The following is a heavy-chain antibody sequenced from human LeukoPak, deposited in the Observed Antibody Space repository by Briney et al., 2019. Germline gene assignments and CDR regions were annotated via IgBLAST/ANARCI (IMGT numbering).Heavy chain of an antibody. CDR3: ARPYSNWNDFSAFDI. D-gene: IGHD1-1*01. Sequence: ASVKVSCKASRYTFTGYYMHWVRQAPGQGLGWMGWINPNSGGTNYAQKFQGRVTMTRDTSISTAYMELSRLRSDDTAVYYCARPYSNWNDFSAFDIWGQGTMVTVSS. J-gene: IGHJ3*02. V-gene: IGHV1-2*02. CDR1: RYTFTGYY. CDR2: INPNSGGT.